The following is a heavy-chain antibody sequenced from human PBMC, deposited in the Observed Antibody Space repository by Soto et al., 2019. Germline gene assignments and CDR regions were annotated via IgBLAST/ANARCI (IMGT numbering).Heavy chain of an antibody. CDR2: INAGNGNT. Sequence: VSCKASGYTFASYTIHWVRQAPGQRLEWMGWINAGNGNTKYSQKFQGRVTISRDTSASTAYMELSSLRSEDTAVYYCARGNIAVAGGLGDFDSWGQGTLVTVSS. V-gene: IGHV1-3*01. CDR3: ARGNIAVAGGLGDFDS. CDR1: GYTFASYT. D-gene: IGHD6-19*01. J-gene: IGHJ4*02.